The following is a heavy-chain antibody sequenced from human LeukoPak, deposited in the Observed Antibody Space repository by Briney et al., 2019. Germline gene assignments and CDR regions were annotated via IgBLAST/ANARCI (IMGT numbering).Heavy chain of an antibody. J-gene: IGHJ6*02. CDR1: GGSISSSSYY. CDR2: IYYSGST. D-gene: IGHD1-26*01. Sequence: SETLSLTCTVSGGSISSSSYYWGWIRQPPGKGLEWIGSIYYSGSTNYNPSLKSRVTISVDTSKNQFSLKLSSVTAADTAVYYCVRVLPVGVGRLYGMDVWGQGTTVTVSS. V-gene: IGHV4-39*07. CDR3: VRVLPVGVGRLYGMDV.